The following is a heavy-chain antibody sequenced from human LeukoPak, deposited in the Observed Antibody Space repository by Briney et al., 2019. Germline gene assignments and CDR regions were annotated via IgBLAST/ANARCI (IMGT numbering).Heavy chain of an antibody. V-gene: IGHV4-30-4*08. CDR3: ARGHYDFWSGYYTQLAGYYFDY. CDR2: IYYSGST. CDR1: GGSISSSDYY. Sequence: PSQTLSLTCTVSGGSISSSDYYWSWIRQPPGKGLEWIGYIYYSGSTYYNPSLKSRVTISVDTSKNQFSLKLSSVTAADTAVYYCARGHYDFWSGYYTQLAGYYFDYWGQGTLVTVSS. J-gene: IGHJ4*02. D-gene: IGHD3-3*01.